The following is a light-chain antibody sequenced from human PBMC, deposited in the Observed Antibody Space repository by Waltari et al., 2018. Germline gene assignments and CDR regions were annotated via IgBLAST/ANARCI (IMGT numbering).Light chain of an antibody. CDR1: SSDVGDYNY. J-gene: IGLJ3*02. CDR3: SSYTGSSTWV. Sequence: QSALTQPASVSGSPGQAITISCTGTSSDVGDYNYVSWYQQYPGKAPKLMTYDVTRRPAGVSSRFAGSKSGNTASLTISGLQAEDEAEYYCSSYTGSSTWVFGGGTKLTVL. V-gene: IGLV2-14*03. CDR2: DVT.